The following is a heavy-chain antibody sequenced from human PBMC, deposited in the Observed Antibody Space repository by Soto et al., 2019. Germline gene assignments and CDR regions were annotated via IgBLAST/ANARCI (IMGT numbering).Heavy chain of an antibody. CDR1: GYTFTSYG. CDR2: ISGYNGDT. CDR3: ARSGSGAAYYYHGLDV. D-gene: IGHD7-27*01. J-gene: IGHJ6*02. V-gene: IGHV1-18*04. Sequence: QVPLVQSGPEVKKPGASVKVSCKASGYTFTSYGFSWVRQAPGQGLEWMGWISGYNGDTNYAQNFQGRVTMTTDTSTSTAYMELRSLRSDDTAVYYCARSGSGAAYYYHGLDVWGQGTTVTVSS.